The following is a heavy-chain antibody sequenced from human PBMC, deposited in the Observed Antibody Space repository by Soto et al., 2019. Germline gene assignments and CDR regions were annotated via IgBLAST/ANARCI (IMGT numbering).Heavy chain of an antibody. D-gene: IGHD3-10*01. Sequence: VASVKVSCKASGGTFSSYAISWVRQAPGQGLEWMGGIIPIFGTANYAQKFQGRVTITADESTSTAYMELSSLRSEDTAVYYCARENYGSFDFWGQGTLVTVSS. CDR2: IIPIFGTA. J-gene: IGHJ4*02. CDR1: GGTFSSYA. V-gene: IGHV1-69*13. CDR3: ARENYGSFDF.